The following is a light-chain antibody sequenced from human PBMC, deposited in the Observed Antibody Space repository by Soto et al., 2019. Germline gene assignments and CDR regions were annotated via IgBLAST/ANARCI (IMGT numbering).Light chain of an antibody. CDR1: QIFLYNYNNQHY. Sequence: ILMTQSPHFLAVSLGERATINCKSSQIFLYNYNNQHYLAWYQHKPGQPPKLLIYWASTRESGVPDRFSGSGSGTDFTLTINSLQPEDVAVYYCQQYYSSPISFGGGTKVDIK. V-gene: IGKV4-1*01. CDR3: QQYYSSPIS. J-gene: IGKJ4*01. CDR2: WAS.